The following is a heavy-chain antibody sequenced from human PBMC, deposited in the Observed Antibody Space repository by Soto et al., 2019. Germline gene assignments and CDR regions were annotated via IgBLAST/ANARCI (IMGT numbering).Heavy chain of an antibody. Sequence: QVQLQESGPGLVKPSQTLSLTCTVSGGSISSGGYYWSWIRQHPGKGLEWIGYIYYSGSTYYYPSLTSRVTISVDTSKNQFSLKLSSVTAADTAVYYCERDRGGSGGRSKRRVYAFNIWGQGTMVTVSS. D-gene: IGHD3-10*01. CDR1: GGSISSGGYY. J-gene: IGHJ3*02. CDR3: ERDRGGSGGRSKRRVYAFNI. V-gene: IGHV4-31*03. CDR2: IYYSGST.